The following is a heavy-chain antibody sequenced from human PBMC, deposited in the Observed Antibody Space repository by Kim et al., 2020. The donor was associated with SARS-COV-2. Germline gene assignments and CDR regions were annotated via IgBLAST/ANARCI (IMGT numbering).Heavy chain of an antibody. V-gene: IGHV3-21*01. Sequence: SSSYINSPDSVKGRLTISRDNAKNSLYLQMNSLRAEDTAVYYCAMRFRSSWGQGTLVTVSS. CDR3: AMRFRSS. CDR2: SSSYI. D-gene: IGHD3-10*01. J-gene: IGHJ4*02.